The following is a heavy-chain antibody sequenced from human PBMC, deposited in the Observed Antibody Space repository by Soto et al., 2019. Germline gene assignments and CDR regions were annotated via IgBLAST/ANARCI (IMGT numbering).Heavy chain of an antibody. CDR3: ARIAAAGNNWFDP. CDR1: GYTFTNYA. CDR2: INAGNGNT. V-gene: IGHV1-3*01. D-gene: IGHD6-13*01. Sequence: ASVKVSCKASGYTFTNYAMHWVRQAPGQRLEWMGWINAGNGNTKYSQKFQGRVTITRDTSASTAYMELSSLRSEDTAVYYCARIAAAGNNWFDPWGQGTLVTVSS. J-gene: IGHJ5*02.